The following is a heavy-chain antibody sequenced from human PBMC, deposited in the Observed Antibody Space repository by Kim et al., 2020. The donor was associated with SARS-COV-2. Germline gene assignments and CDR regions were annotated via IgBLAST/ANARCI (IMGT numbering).Heavy chain of an antibody. D-gene: IGHD3-22*01. CDR1: GDSISSSFNY. J-gene: IGHJ4*02. Sequence: SETLSLTCTVSGDSISSSFNYWGWIRQPPGKGLEWIGSVYHSGTTYDSPSLKSRVTVSVDTSKNEFSLKVTSVTAADTAVYFCARLPHDSSGYVDCWGQGFLAPVSS. CDR3: ARLPHDSSGYVDC. V-gene: IGHV4-39*01. CDR2: VYHSGTT.